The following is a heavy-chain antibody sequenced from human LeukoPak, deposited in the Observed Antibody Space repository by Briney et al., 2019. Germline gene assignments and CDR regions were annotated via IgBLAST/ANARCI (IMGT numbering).Heavy chain of an antibody. Sequence: SQTLSLTCTVSGGSISSGYYWSWIRQPPGKGLEWIGEINHSGSTNYNPSLKSRVTISVDTSKNQFSLKLSSVTAADTAVYYCARGGDLYGDDAFDIWGQGTMVTVSS. CDR2: INHSGST. CDR3: ARGGDLYGDDAFDI. CDR1: GGSISSGYY. D-gene: IGHD4-17*01. J-gene: IGHJ3*02. V-gene: IGHV4-34*01.